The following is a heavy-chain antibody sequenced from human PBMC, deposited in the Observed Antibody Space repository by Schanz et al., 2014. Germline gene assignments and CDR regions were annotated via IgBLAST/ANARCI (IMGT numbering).Heavy chain of an antibody. J-gene: IGHJ4*02. CDR2: ISGSGGRT. Sequence: EVQLVESGGGLVQPGGSLRLSCAASGFTFSSYAMSWVRQAPGKGLEWVSAISGSGGRTYYADSVKGRFTISRDNSKNTLYLQMNSLRAEDTAVYYCAKGSVVVVAATLPFDYWGQGTLVTVSS. CDR3: AKGSVVVVAATLPFDY. CDR1: GFTFSSYA. D-gene: IGHD2-15*01. V-gene: IGHV3-23*04.